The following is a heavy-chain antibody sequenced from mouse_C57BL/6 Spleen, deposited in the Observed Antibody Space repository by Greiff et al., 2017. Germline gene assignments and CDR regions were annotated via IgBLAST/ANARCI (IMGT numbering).Heavy chain of an antibody. CDR2: IWSGGST. D-gene: IGHD2-5*01. CDR1: GFSLTSYG. V-gene: IGHV2-2*01. J-gene: IGHJ2*01. Sequence: QVQLQQPGPGLVQPSQSLSITCTVSGFSLTSYGVHWVRQSPGKGLEWLGVIWSGGSTDYNAAFISRLGISKDNSKSQVFFKMNSLQADDTAIYYCARNSGAYYSNYFDYWGQGTTLTVSS. CDR3: ARNSGAYYSNYFDY.